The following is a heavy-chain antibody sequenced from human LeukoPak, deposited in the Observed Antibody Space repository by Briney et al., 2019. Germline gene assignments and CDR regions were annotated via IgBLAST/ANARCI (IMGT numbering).Heavy chain of an antibody. D-gene: IGHD2-2*01. V-gene: IGHV3-30-3*01. CDR1: GFTFSSYA. CDR3: ARSYCSSRCPNDY. J-gene: IGHJ4*02. Sequence: PGGSLRLSCAASGFTFSSYAMHWVRQAPGKGLEWVAVISYDGSNKYYADSVKGRFTISRDNSKNTLYLQMNSLRAEDTAVYYCARSYCSSRCPNDYWGQGTLVTVSS. CDR2: ISYDGSNK.